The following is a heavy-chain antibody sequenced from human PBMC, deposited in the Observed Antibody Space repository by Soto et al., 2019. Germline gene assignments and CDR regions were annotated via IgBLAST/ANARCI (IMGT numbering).Heavy chain of an antibody. D-gene: IGHD1-26*01. CDR2: IYYSGTT. CDR1: GYSISSSNW. V-gene: IGHV4-28*01. Sequence: QVQLQESGPGLVKPSDTLSLTCAVSGYSISSSNWWGWIRQPPGKGLEWIGYIYYSGTTYYNPSLKSRVTMSVDTSKNQVALKLTSVTAVDTAVYYCARREIQGPIDYWGQGTLVTVSS. J-gene: IGHJ4*02. CDR3: ARREIQGPIDY.